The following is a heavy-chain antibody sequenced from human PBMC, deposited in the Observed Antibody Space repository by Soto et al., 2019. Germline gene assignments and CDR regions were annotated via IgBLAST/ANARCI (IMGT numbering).Heavy chain of an antibody. Sequence: GGSLRLSCAASGFTFSSYAMSWVRQAPGKGLEWVSAISVSGGSTYYADSVKGRFTISRDNSKNTLYLQMNSLRAEDTAVYYCAKAWGAAVAALFDYWGQGTLVTVSS. J-gene: IGHJ4*02. V-gene: IGHV3-23*01. CDR1: GFTFSSYA. CDR2: ISVSGGST. D-gene: IGHD6-19*01. CDR3: AKAWGAAVAALFDY.